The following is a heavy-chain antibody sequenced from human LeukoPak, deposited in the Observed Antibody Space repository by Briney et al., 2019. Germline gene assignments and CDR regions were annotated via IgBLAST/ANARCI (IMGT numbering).Heavy chain of an antibody. CDR3: AKEGGTAYLFDY. V-gene: IGHV3-23*01. CDR1: GFTFSSYG. CDR2: ISGGGGGT. J-gene: IGHJ4*02. D-gene: IGHD2-15*01. Sequence: GGSLRLSCAASGFTFSSYGIHWVRQAPGKGLEWVSAISGGGGGTYYADSVKGRFSISRDNSKNTLYLQMNSLRAEDTAVYYCAKEGGTAYLFDYWGQGTLVTVSS.